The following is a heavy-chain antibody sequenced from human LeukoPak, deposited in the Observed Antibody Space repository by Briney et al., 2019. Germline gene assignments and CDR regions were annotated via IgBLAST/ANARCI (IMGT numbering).Heavy chain of an antibody. J-gene: IGHJ4*02. D-gene: IGHD6-19*01. CDR2: MNPNSGNT. Sequence: ASVKVSCKASGYTFTSYDINWVRQATGQGLEWMGWMNPNSGNTGYAQKFQGRVTMTRNTSISTAYMELSSLRSEDTAVYYCARALAVAAPLWFGYWGQGTLVTVSS. V-gene: IGHV1-8*01. CDR1: GYTFTSYD. CDR3: ARALAVAAPLWFGY.